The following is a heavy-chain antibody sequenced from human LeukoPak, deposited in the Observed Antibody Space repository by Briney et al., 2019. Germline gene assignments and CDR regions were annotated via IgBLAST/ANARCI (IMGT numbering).Heavy chain of an antibody. V-gene: IGHV4-39*01. Sequence: SETLSLTRTISAASISSSSHHWGWIRQSPGKGLEWIGSIYYGQTIYYNPSLNSRVTISVVTSKDHFTLQLNSVTAADTAVYYCVRHDGRGGATMGAFDSWGQGSLVTVSS. D-gene: IGHD4/OR15-4a*01. CDR2: IYYGQTI. CDR3: VRHDGRGGATMGAFDS. CDR1: AASISSSSHH. J-gene: IGHJ5*01.